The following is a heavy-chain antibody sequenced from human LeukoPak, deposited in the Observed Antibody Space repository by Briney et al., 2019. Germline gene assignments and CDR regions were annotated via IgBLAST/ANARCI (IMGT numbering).Heavy chain of an antibody. CDR1: GGSISSYY. D-gene: IGHD2-2*01. Sequence: SETLSLTCTVSGGSISSYYWSWIRQPPGKGLEWIGYIYYSGSTNYNPSLKSRVTISVDTSKNQFSLKLSSVTAADTAVYYCARDDGHCSSTSGSRGWFDPWGQGTLVTVSS. V-gene: IGHV4-59*12. CDR3: ARDDGHCSSTSGSRGWFDP. J-gene: IGHJ5*02. CDR2: IYYSGST.